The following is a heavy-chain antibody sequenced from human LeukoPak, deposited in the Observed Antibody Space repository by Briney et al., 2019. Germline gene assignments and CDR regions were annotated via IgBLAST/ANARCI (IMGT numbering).Heavy chain of an antibody. CDR1: GFTVSSNF. CDR3: ASTLRITMSLDI. CDR2: IYSGGST. J-gene: IGHJ3*02. V-gene: IGHV3-53*01. D-gene: IGHD3-10*02. Sequence: GGSLRLSCAASGFTVSSNFMSWVRQAPGKGLEWVSIIYSGGSTYYADSVKGRFTISRDTSKNTLYLQMNSLRAEDTAVYYCASTLRITMSLDIRGQGTMVTVSS.